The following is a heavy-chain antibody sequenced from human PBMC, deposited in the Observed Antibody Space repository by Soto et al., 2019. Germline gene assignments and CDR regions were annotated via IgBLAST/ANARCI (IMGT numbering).Heavy chain of an antibody. Sequence: GESLKISCAASGFTFSDCGFHWVRQAPGKGLEWVAVIWYDGSNKYYAESVEGRFTVSRDNTENTLYLQMNNLRAEDTAVYYCARDPQLRPRNPDYWGQGTLVTVSS. CDR2: IWYDGSNK. CDR1: GFTFSDCG. V-gene: IGHV3-33*01. CDR3: ARDPQLRPRNPDY. J-gene: IGHJ4*02. D-gene: IGHD6-6*01.